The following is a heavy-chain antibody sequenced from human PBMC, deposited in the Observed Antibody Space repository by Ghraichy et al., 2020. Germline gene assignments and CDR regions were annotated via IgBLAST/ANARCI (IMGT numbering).Heavy chain of an antibody. CDR3: SKSTPSTVTTSDF. Sequence: GGSLRLSCAASGFTFDDYTMHWVRQAPGKGLEWLSLISRDGGRTYYADSVRGRFTISRDNIKNSLYLQMDSLRSEDTALYYCSKSTPSTVTTSDFWGRGTLVTVSS. CDR1: GFTFDDYT. CDR2: ISRDGGRT. V-gene: IGHV3-43*01. D-gene: IGHD4-17*01. J-gene: IGHJ4*02.